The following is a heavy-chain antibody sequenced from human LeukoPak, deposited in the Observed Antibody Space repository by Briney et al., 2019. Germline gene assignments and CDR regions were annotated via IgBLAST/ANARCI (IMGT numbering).Heavy chain of an antibody. CDR3: ARTITGTLDY. CDR2: INPNSGDT. D-gene: IGHD1-7*01. CDR1: GYTFTGYY. V-gene: IGHV1-2*02. Sequence: ASVKVSCKASGYTFTGYYIHWVRQAPGQGLEWMGWINPNSGDTDYAQKFQGRVSMTRDTSISTAYMELSRLRSDDTAVYYCARTITGTLDYGGQGTLVTVSS. J-gene: IGHJ4*02.